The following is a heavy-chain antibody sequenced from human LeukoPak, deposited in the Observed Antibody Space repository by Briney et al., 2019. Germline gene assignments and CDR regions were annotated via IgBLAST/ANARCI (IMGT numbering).Heavy chain of an antibody. CDR1: GGTFSSYA. CDR2: IIPILGIA. Sequence: SGKVSCKASGGTFSSYAISWVRQAPGQGLEWMGRIIPILGIANYAQKFQGRVTITADKSTSTAYMELSSLRSEDTAVYYCARPVGLGYVWGQGTTVTVSS. D-gene: IGHD5-12*01. CDR3: ARPVGLGYV. V-gene: IGHV1-69*04. J-gene: IGHJ6*02.